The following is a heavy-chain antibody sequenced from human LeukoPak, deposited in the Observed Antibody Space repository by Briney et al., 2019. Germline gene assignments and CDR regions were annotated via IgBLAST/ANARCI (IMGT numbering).Heavy chain of an antibody. V-gene: IGHV4-39*02. CDR1: GGSISSSSYY. Sequence: SETLSLTCTVSGGSISSSSYYWGWIRQPPGKGLEWIGSIYYSGSTYYNPSLKSRVTISVDTSKNQFSLKLSSVTAADTAVYYCAREIYYYYYMDVWGKGTTVTVSS. CDR3: AREIYYYYYMDV. CDR2: IYYSGST. J-gene: IGHJ6*03.